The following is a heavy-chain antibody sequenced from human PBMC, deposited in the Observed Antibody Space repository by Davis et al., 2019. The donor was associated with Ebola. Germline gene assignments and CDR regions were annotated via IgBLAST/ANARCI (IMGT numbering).Heavy chain of an antibody. CDR3: ARTPYYYDSSGSFFDY. CDR2: ISYDGSNK. CDR1: GFTFDDYA. J-gene: IGHJ4*02. Sequence: GESLKISCAASGFTFDDYAMHWVRQAPGKGLEWVAVISYDGSNKYYADSVKGRFTISRDNSKNTLYLQMNSLRAEDTAVYYCARTPYYYDSSGSFFDYWGQGTLVTVSS. V-gene: IGHV3-30-3*01. D-gene: IGHD3-22*01.